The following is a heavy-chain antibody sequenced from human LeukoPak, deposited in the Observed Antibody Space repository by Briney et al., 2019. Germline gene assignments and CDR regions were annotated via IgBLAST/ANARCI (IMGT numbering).Heavy chain of an antibody. J-gene: IGHJ4*02. Sequence: SETLSLTCTVSGGSISSYYWSWIRQPPGKGLEWIGYIYYSGSTNYNPSLKSRVTISVDTSKDQFSLKLSSVTAADTAVYYCARGLGYSSSPEGFWGQGTLVTVSS. V-gene: IGHV4-59*01. D-gene: IGHD6-13*01. CDR2: IYYSGST. CDR3: ARGLGYSSSPEGF. CDR1: GGSISSYY.